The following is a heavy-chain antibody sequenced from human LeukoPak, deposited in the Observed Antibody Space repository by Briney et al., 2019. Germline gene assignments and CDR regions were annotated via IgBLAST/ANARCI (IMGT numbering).Heavy chain of an antibody. V-gene: IGHV4-31*03. D-gene: IGHD4-17*01. J-gene: IGHJ6*02. CDR1: GGSISSGGHY. CDR2: IYYSGST. CDR3: ARARVVTTVTTYYYYGMDV. Sequence: SQTLSLTCTVSGGSISSGGHYWSWIRQHPGKGLEWIGYIYYSGSTYYNPSLNRRVSISLETSKNQFSLKLSSVTAADTAVYYCARARVVTTVTTYYYYGMDVWGQGTTV.